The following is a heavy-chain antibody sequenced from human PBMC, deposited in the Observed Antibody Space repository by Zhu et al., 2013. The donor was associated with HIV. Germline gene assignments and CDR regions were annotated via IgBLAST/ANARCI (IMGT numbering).Heavy chain of an antibody. V-gene: IGHV1-69*17. J-gene: IGHJ4*02. Sequence: QVTVIQSEAVVKKPGSSVRVSCKSTGGSFTHYAMNWVRQAPGQGFEWMGGIIPAFGVVNYAQNFQGRITISANKETSTDFLDLRSLTSGDTAIYYCARREKAYDNSGLFDYWGQGTLVTVSS. CDR2: IIPAFGVV. CDR3: ARREKAYDNSGLFDY. D-gene: IGHD3-22*01. CDR1: GGSFTHYA.